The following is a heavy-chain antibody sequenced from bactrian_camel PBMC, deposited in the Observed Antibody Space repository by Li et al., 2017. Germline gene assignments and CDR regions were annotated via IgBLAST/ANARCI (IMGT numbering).Heavy chain of an antibody. CDR3: AARYGNGGTCRVMEITSGY. Sequence: HVQLVESGGGSAQAGGSLALSCEYSIISFCMGWFRQVPGKEREGVATIDAIDKKRYAGPVTGRFTISRDRAKKTLTLEMTSLKPEDTAMYYCAARYGNGGTCRVMEITSGYLGQGTQVTVS. V-gene: IGHV3S53*01. CDR2: IDAIDKK. J-gene: IGHJ6*01. CDR1: SIISFC. D-gene: IGHD1*01.